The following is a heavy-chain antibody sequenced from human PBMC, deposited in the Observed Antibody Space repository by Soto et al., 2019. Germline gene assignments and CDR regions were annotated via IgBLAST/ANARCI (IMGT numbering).Heavy chain of an antibody. J-gene: IGHJ5*02. CDR2: INAGNGNT. CDR1: GYTFTSYA. D-gene: IGHD6-19*01. V-gene: IGHV1-3*01. CDR3: AREGVYSSGWYEKSGGWFDP. Sequence: VASVKVSCKASGYTFTSYAMHWVRQAPGQRLEWMGWINAGNGNTKYSQKFQGRVTITRDTSASTAYMELSSLRSEDTAVYYCAREGVYSSGWYEKSGGWFDPWGQGTLVTVSS.